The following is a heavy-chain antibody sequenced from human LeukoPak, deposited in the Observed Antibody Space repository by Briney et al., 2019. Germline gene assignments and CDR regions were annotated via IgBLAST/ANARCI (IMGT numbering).Heavy chain of an antibody. CDR1: GGSISSGSYY. D-gene: IGHD3-9*01. V-gene: IGHV4-61*02. Sequence: SETLSLTCTVSGGSISSGSYYWSWIRQPAGKGLEWIGRIYTSGSTNYNPSLKSRVTISVDTSKNQFSLKLSSVTAADTAVYYCARELPFLDYDILTGQITGSGYFDLWGRGTLVTVSS. CDR3: ARELPFLDYDILTGQITGSGYFDL. CDR2: IYTSGST. J-gene: IGHJ2*01.